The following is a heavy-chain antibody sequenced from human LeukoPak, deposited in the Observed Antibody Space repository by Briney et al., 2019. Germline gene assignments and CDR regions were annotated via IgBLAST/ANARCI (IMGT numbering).Heavy chain of an antibody. CDR3: ARQSSLRYFDWLPGNYYYYGMDV. D-gene: IGHD3-9*01. Sequence: PSETLSLTCTVSGGSISSYYWSWIRQPPGKGLEWIGYIYYSGSTNYNPSLKSRVTISVDTSKNQFSLKLSFVTAADTAVYYCARQSSLRYFDWLPGNYYYYGMDVWGQGTTVTVSS. CDR1: GGSISSYY. V-gene: IGHV4-59*08. J-gene: IGHJ6*02. CDR2: IYYSGST.